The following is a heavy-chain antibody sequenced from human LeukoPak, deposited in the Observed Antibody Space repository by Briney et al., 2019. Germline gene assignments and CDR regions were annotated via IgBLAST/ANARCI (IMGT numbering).Heavy chain of an antibody. V-gene: IGHV3-48*01. Sequence: GGSLRLSCAASGFTFSSYSMNRVRQAPGKGLEWVSYISSSSSTIYYADSVKGRFTISRDNAKNSLYLQMNSLRAEDTAVYYCAADRYCPHWGQGTLVTVSS. CDR2: ISSSSSTI. D-gene: IGHD2-15*01. J-gene: IGHJ4*02. CDR3: AADRYCPH. CDR1: GFTFSSYS.